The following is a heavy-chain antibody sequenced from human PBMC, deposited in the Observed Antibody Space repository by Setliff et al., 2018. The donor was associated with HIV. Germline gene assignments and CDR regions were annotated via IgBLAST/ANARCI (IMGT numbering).Heavy chain of an antibody. CDR1: GFTFGNYN. V-gene: IGHV3-21*01. D-gene: IGHD2-15*01. CDR2: IVASSTYI. J-gene: IGHJ4*01. Sequence: PGGSLRLSCAASGFTFGNYNMNWVRQAPGKGLEWVSSIVASSTYIYYADSVKGRFTVSRDNSKNSLYLQINSLRAEDTAVYYCAKDGISGGAYPPYYFDYWGHGTLVAVSS. CDR3: AKDGISGGAYPPYYFDY.